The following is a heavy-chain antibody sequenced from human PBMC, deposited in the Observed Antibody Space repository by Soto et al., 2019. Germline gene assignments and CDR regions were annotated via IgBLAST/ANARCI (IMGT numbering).Heavy chain of an antibody. Sequence: EARLLESGGTFVQPGGSLRLSCAASGFTFSSYAILWVRQAPGQGLEWVSTISGNGYSTFYADSVKGRFTVTRDNSKGAVALQMNSLSAEDTALYYCAKAGARLDERYSLMEFWGKGTTVTVSS. D-gene: IGHD2-15*01. CDR3: AKAGARLDERYSLMEF. CDR1: GFTFSSYA. CDR2: ISGNGYST. V-gene: IGHV3-23*01. J-gene: IGHJ6*03.